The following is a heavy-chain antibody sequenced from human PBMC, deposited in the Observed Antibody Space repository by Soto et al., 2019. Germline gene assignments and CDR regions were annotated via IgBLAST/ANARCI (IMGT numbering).Heavy chain of an antibody. CDR3: ARYFHTYSGPPI. J-gene: IGHJ4*02. Sequence: SETLSLTCVVSGYVITSGYYWGWIRQPPGKGLEWIGTVDHSGGTYYDPSLQGRVTISIDTSKNQFSLKLTTVTAADTALYYCARYFHTYSGPPIWGQGTLVTVS. D-gene: IGHD5-12*01. CDR2: VDHSGGT. CDR1: GYVITSGYY. V-gene: IGHV4-38-2*01.